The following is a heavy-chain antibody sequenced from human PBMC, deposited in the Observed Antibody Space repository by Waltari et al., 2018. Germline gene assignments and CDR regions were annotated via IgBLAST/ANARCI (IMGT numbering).Heavy chain of an antibody. CDR3: ARGRITMIGGGAFDI. V-gene: IGHV3-53*01. Sequence: EVQLVESGGGLIQPGGSLRLSCAASGFTVSSNYMSWVPQAPGQGLEWVSVIYSGGSTYYADSVKGRFTISRDNSKNTLYLQMNSLRAEDTAVYYCARGRITMIGGGAFDIWGQGTMVTVSS. J-gene: IGHJ3*02. CDR2: IYSGGST. D-gene: IGHD3-22*01. CDR1: GFTVSSNY.